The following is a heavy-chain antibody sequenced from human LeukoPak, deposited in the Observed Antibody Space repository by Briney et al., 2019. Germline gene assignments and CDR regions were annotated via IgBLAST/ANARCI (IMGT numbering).Heavy chain of an antibody. J-gene: IGHJ3*02. CDR1: GGSISSGSYY. D-gene: IGHD3-22*01. V-gene: IGHV4-61*02. CDR2: IYTSGST. Sequence: SQTLSLTCTVSGGSISSGSYYWSWIRQPAGKGLEWIGRIYTSGSTNYNPPLKSRVTISVDTSKNQFSLKLSSVTAADTAVYYCARDWAPYYYDSSGYSMFAFDIWGQGTMVTVSS. CDR3: ARDWAPYYYDSSGYSMFAFDI.